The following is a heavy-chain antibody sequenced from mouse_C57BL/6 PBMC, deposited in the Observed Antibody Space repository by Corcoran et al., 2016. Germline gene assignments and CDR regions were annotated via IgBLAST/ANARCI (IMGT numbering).Heavy chain of an antibody. CDR2: IYPGDGDT. CDR3: ARNWDGGYFDV. V-gene: IGHV1-80*01. CDR1: GYAFSSYW. J-gene: IGHJ1*03. D-gene: IGHD4-1*01. Sequence: QVQLQQSGAELVKPGASVKISGKASGYAFSSYWMNWVKQRPGKGLEWIGQIYPGDGDTNYNGKFKGKATLTADKSSSTAYMQLSSLTSEDSAVYFCARNWDGGYFDVWGTGTTVTVSS.